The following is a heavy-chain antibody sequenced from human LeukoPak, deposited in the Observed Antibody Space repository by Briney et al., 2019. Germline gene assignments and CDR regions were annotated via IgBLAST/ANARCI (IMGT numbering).Heavy chain of an antibody. D-gene: IGHD1-1*01. CDR1: GGSLSSYY. Sequence: SETLSLTCTVSGGSLSSYYWSWIRQPPGKGLEWIGYIYYSGSTNYNPSLKSRVTISVDTSKNQFSLKLSSVTAADTAVYYCARQLERRYYFDYWGQGTLVTVSS. J-gene: IGHJ4*02. CDR3: ARQLERRYYFDY. CDR2: IYYSGST. V-gene: IGHV4-59*01.